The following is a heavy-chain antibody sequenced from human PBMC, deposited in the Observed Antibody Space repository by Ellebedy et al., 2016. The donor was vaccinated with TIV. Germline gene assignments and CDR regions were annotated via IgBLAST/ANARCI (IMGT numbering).Heavy chain of an antibody. V-gene: IGHV3-23*05. D-gene: IGHD6-19*01. J-gene: IGHJ5*02. Sequence: GESLNISCAASGFTFSSYAMSWVRQAPGKGPEWVSTIYSGGAAYYGDSVKGRFTVSRDNSKNTVYLQMNSLRVEDTAVYFCARNRDANGWYVDLWGQGTLVTVSS. CDR3: ARNRDANGWYVDL. CDR2: IYSGGAA. CDR1: GFTFSSYA.